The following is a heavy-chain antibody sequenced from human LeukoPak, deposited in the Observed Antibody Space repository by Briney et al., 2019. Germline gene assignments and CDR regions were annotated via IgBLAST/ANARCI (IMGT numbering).Heavy chain of an antibody. Sequence: SETLSLTCTVSGGSISSYYWSWIRLPPGKGLEWIGYIYYSGSTNYNPSLKSRVTISEDTSKNQFSLKLSSVTAADTAVYYCARGTVVVPAARSSWFDPWGQGTLVTVSS. J-gene: IGHJ5*02. V-gene: IGHV4-59*12. CDR1: GGSISSYY. CDR2: IYYSGST. D-gene: IGHD2-2*01. CDR3: ARGTVVVPAARSSWFDP.